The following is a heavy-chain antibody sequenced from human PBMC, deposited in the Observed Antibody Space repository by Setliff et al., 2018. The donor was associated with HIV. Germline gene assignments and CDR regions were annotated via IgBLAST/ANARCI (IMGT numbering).Heavy chain of an antibody. Sequence: KTSETLSLTCVASGGSLSSYYWNWIRQTPGKGLEWIGEIHPTGHINYNPSYKSRVTVSLDTSKIKFSLKLNSVTAADTGVYYCAAFDSGRDVWGQGTLVTVSS. V-gene: IGHV4-34*01. D-gene: IGHD6-19*01. CDR1: GGSLSSYY. J-gene: IGHJ4*02. CDR3: AAFDSGRDV. CDR2: IHPTGHI.